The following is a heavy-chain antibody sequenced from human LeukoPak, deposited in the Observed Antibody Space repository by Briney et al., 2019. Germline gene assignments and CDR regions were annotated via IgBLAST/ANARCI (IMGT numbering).Heavy chain of an antibody. CDR1: GFTFSSYG. Sequence: PGGSLRLSCAASGFTFSSYGMHWVRQAPGKGLEWVAFIRYDGSNKYYADSVKGRFTISRDNSKNTLYLQMNSLRAEDTALYYCAKEVTIAAAGAPLDYWGQGTLVTVSS. V-gene: IGHV3-30*02. CDR3: AKEVTIAAAGAPLDY. CDR2: IRYDGSNK. D-gene: IGHD6-13*01. J-gene: IGHJ4*02.